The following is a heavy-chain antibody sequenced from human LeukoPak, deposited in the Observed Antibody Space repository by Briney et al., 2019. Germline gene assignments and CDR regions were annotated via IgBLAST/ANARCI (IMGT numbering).Heavy chain of an antibody. J-gene: IGHJ4*02. CDR3: ARSEGLMVYATSSPFDY. D-gene: IGHD2-8*01. Sequence: GESLKISCKGSGYSFTSYWIGWVRQMPGKGLEWMGIIYPGDSDTRYSPSFQGQVTISADKSISTAYLQWSSLKASDTAMYYRARSEGLMVYATSSPFDYWGQGTLVTVSS. CDR1: GYSFTSYW. CDR2: IYPGDSDT. V-gene: IGHV5-51*01.